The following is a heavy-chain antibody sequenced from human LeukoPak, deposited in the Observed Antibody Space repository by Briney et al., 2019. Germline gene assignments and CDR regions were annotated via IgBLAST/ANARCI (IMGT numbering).Heavy chain of an antibody. J-gene: IGHJ6*02. CDR1: GYTFTSYG. CDR3: AREGPRIAVAGPYYYYYGMDV. CDR2: IIPIFGTA. Sequence: ASVKVSCKASGYTFTSYGISWVRQAPGQGLEWMGGIIPIFGTANYAQKFQGRVTITADESTSTAYMELSSLRSEDTAVYYCAREGPRIAVAGPYYYYYGMDVWGQGTAVTVSS. V-gene: IGHV1-69*13. D-gene: IGHD6-19*01.